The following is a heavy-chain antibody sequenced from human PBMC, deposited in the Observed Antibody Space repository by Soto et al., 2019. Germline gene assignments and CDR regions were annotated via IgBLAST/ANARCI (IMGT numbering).Heavy chain of an antibody. CDR2: IYYSGNT. V-gene: IGHV4-39*01. D-gene: IGHD2-15*01. Sequence: SETLSLTCTVSGDSITSNHHYWGWIRQPPGKVLEWIVSIYYSGNTYYSPSLESRVTISFDTSNCQFSLMLTSVTSSYMAVYYXVTSSCGGGYCSDTYFAYWGQGAQVTVSS. CDR1: GDSITSNHHY. CDR3: VTSSCGGGYCSDTYFAY. J-gene: IGHJ4*02.